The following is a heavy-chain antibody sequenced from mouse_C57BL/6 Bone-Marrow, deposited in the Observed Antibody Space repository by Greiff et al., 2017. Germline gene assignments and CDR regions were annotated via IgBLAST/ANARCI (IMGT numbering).Heavy chain of an antibody. Sequence: VQLQESGAELVKPGASVKLSCKASGYTFTSYWMHWVKQRPGQGLEWIGMIHPNSGSTNYNEKFKSKATLTVDKSSSTAYMQLSSLTSEDSAVYYCARCRSGDFDYWGQGTTLTVSS. J-gene: IGHJ2*01. CDR2: IHPNSGST. CDR3: ARCRSGDFDY. D-gene: IGHD1-3*01. V-gene: IGHV1-64*01. CDR1: GYTFTSYW.